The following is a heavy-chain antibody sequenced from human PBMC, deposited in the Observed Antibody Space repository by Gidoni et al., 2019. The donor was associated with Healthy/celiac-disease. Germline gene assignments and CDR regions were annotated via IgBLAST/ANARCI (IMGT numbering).Heavy chain of an antibody. CDR1: GGSISSSSYY. Sequence: QLQLQESGPGLVKPSETLSLTCTVSGGSISSSSYYWGWIRQPPGKGLEWIGSIYYSGSTYYNPSLKSRVTISVDTSKNQFSLKLSSVTAADTAVYYCARHRKPLDYYDSSPHFDYWGQGTLVTVSS. CDR2: IYYSGST. CDR3: ARHRKPLDYYDSSPHFDY. V-gene: IGHV4-39*01. J-gene: IGHJ4*02. D-gene: IGHD3-22*01.